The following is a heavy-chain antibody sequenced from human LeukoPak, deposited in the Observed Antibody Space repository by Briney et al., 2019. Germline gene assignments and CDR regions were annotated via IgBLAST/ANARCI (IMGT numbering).Heavy chain of an antibody. V-gene: IGHV4-61*01. CDR2: IYYSGST. CDR1: GGSVSSGSYY. D-gene: IGHD2-15*01. Sequence: SETLSLTCTVSGGSVSSGSYYWSWLRQPPGKGLEWIGYIYYSGSTNYNPSLKSRVTISVDTSKNQFSLKLSSVTAADTAVYYCAREAVVAATKQYNWFDPWGQGTLVTVSS. CDR3: AREAVVAATKQYNWFDP. J-gene: IGHJ5*02.